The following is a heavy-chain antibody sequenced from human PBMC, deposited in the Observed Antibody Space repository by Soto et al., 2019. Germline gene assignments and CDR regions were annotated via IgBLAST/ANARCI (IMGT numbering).Heavy chain of an antibody. J-gene: IGHJ3*02. CDR2: IYYSGST. CDR1: CGSVTGYY. CDR3: ARRVVRGVINVFYI. D-gene: IGHD3-10*01. Sequence: SETLSLTCTVSCGSVTGYYWSWIRQPPGKGLEWIGYIYYSGSTSYNPSLKSRATISVDTSKNQFSLKLNSVTAADTAVYYCARRVVRGVINVFYIWGQGTMVTVS. V-gene: IGHV4-59*02.